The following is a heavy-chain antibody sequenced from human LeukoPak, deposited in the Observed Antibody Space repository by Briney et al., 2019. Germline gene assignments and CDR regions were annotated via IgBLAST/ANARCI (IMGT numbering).Heavy chain of an antibody. CDR1: GGSISSYY. J-gene: IGHJ4*02. CDR3: ARGPGGYGYGYYFDY. Sequence: PSETLSLTCAVSGGSISSYYWSWIRQPPGKGLEWIGFFYYSGSTNYNPSLKSRVTISVDTSKNHFSLKLRSVTAADTAVYYCARGPGGYGYGYYFDYWGQGTLVTVSS. CDR2: FYYSGST. D-gene: IGHD5-18*01. V-gene: IGHV4-59*01.